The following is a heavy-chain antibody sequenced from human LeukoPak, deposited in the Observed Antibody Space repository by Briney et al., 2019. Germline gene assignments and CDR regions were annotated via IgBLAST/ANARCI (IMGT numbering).Heavy chain of an antibody. Sequence: SERLSLTCTVAGGSISTYQGSWIRQPPGEGMGWDGSISDSGSTNYNPPLKSRVPISVDTSKNQFTLKRRSVTPATTAVISFPRHLRSAPGTWPCYFDYWGRGTLVTVSS. CDR2: ISDSGST. CDR1: GGSISTYQ. J-gene: IGHJ4*02. CDR3: PRHLRSAPGTWPCYFDY. V-gene: IGHV4-59*08. D-gene: IGHD1-7*01.